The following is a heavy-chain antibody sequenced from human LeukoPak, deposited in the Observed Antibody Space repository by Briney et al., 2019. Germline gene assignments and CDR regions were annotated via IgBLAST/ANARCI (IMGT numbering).Heavy chain of an antibody. D-gene: IGHD1-26*01. CDR1: GFTFSRYR. Sequence: PGGSLRLSCAASGFTFSRYRMHWVRQAPGKGLVWGSRVNSDGSYTTYADSVKGRFSISRDNAKNSLYLQMNRLRVEDTAVYYCASEGVVGAAAHFDYWGQGALVTVSS. V-gene: IGHV3-74*01. CDR3: ASEGVVGAAAHFDY. J-gene: IGHJ4*02. CDR2: VNSDGSYT.